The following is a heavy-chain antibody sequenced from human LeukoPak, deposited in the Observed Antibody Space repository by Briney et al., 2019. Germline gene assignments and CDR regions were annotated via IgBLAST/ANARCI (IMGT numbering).Heavy chain of an antibody. CDR1: GGSISSGGYS. CDR2: LYHTGST. CDR3: ARGVVSASAAMDV. Sequence: SETLSLTCAVSGGSISSGGYSWSWIRQPPGMGLEWIGYLYHTGSTYYNPPLKSRVTISVDRSKNQFSLKLNSVTAADTAVYYCARGVVSASAAMDVWGQGTAVTVSS. J-gene: IGHJ6*02. V-gene: IGHV4-30-2*01. D-gene: IGHD2-8*02.